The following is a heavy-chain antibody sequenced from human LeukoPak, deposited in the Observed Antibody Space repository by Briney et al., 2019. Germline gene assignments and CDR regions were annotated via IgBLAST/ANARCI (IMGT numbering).Heavy chain of an antibody. CDR3: ATTTSRGSYYWFDY. V-gene: IGHV1-24*01. J-gene: IGHJ4*02. Sequence: APVKVSCKVSGYTLTELSMHWVRQAPGKGLEWMGGFDPEDGETIYAQKFQGRVTMTEDTSTDTAYMELSSLRSEDTAVYYCATTTSRGSYYWFDYWGQGTLVTVSS. D-gene: IGHD1-26*01. CDR2: FDPEDGET. CDR1: GYTLTELS.